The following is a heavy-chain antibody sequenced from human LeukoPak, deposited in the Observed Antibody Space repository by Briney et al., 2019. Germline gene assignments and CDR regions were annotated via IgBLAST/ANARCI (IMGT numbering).Heavy chain of an antibody. J-gene: IGHJ4*02. CDR3: ARDNGGNSYYFDY. CDR2: IYYSGST. Sequence: SETLSLTCTVSGGSISSYYWSWIRQPPGKGLEWIGYIYYSGSTNYNPSLKSRVTISVDTSKNQFSLKLSSVTAADTAVYYCARDNGGNSYYFDYWGQGTLVTVSS. V-gene: IGHV4-59*01. CDR1: GGSISSYY. D-gene: IGHD4-23*01.